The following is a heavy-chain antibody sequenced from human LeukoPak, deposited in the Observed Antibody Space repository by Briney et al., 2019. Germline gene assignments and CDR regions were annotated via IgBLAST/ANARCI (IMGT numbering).Heavy chain of an antibody. D-gene: IGHD4-17*01. V-gene: IGHV1-69*13. CDR3: ARGVSLNYGDSLDY. CDR2: IIPIFGTA. Sequence: SVKVSRTASGGTFSSYAISWVRQAPGQGLEWMGGIIPIFGTANYAQKFQGRVTITADESTSTAYMELSSLRSEDTAVYYCARGVSLNYGDSLDYWGQGTLVTVSS. CDR1: GGTFSSYA. J-gene: IGHJ4*02.